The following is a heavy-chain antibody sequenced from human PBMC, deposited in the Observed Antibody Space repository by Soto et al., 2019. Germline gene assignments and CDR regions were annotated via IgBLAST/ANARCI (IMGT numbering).Heavy chain of an antibody. V-gene: IGHV1-46*01. D-gene: IGHD2-2*01. CDR2: INPSGGST. J-gene: IGHJ3*02. Sequence: ASVKVSCKASGYTFTSYYMHWVRQAPGQGLEWMGIINPSGGSTSYAQKFQGRVTMTRDTSTSTVYMELSSLRSEDTAVYYCARDRNIAVVPELGSGRSDFDIWGQGTMVPVSS. CDR3: ARDRNIAVVPELGSGRSDFDI. CDR1: GYTFTSYY.